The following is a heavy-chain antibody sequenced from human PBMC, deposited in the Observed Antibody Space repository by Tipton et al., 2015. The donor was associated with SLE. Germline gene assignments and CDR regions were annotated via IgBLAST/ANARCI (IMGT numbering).Heavy chain of an antibody. CDR1: GGSISSGGYY. J-gene: IGHJ4*02. Sequence: TLSLTCTVSGGSISSGGYYWSWIRQHPGKGLEWIGYIYYSGSTNYNPSLKSRVTISVDTSKNQFSLKLSSVTAADTAVYYCARDSDTIFGVVIDYWGQGTLVTVSS. D-gene: IGHD3-3*01. V-gene: IGHV4-61*08. CDR3: ARDSDTIFGVVIDY. CDR2: IYYSGST.